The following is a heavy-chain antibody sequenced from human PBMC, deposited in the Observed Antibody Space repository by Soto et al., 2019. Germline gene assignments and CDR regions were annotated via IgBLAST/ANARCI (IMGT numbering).Heavy chain of an antibody. CDR3: TTSNGHMNH. CDR1: GFAFSVSG. V-gene: IGHV3-48*02. CDR2: ITGSSDRI. J-gene: IGHJ4*02. Sequence: VQLVESGGGWVQPGGSLRLSCAASGFAFSVSGMNWVRQAPGKGLDWVSYITGSSDRILFADSVKGRFTVSRDNAKNSLYLQMNSLRDEDTGIYYCTTSNGHMNHWGQGTLVSVSS. D-gene: IGHD3-22*01.